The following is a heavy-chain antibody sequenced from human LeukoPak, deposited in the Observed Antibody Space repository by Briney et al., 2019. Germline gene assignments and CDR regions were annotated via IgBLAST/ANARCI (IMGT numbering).Heavy chain of an antibody. CDR3: ARGLRLPSRSAPAVPHV. D-gene: IGHD2-2*01. CDR2: INHSGTT. V-gene: IGHV4-34*01. CDR1: GGSFSDYY. Sequence: PSETLSLTCAVYGGSFSDYYWNWIRQPPGKGLEWIGEINHSGTTNYNPSLKSRVTISVDTSKNQFSLRLSAVTAADTAVYHCARGLRLPSRSAPAVPHVWAKGTTVTAS. J-gene: IGHJ6*03.